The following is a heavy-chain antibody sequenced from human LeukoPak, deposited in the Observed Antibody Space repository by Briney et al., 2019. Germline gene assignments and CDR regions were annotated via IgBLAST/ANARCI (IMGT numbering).Heavy chain of an antibody. J-gene: IGHJ6*02. D-gene: IGHD3-10*01. V-gene: IGHV1-69*13. Sequence: SVKVSCKASGGTFSSYAISWVRQAPGQGLEWMGGIIPIFGTANYAQKFQGRVTITADESTSTAYMELSSLRSEDTAVYYCAREDRGLLWFGLDVWGQGTTVTVSS. CDR3: AREDRGLLWFGLDV. CDR2: IIPIFGTA. CDR1: GGTFSSYA.